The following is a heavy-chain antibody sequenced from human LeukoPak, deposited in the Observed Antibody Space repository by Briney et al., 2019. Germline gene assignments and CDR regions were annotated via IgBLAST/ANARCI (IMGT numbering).Heavy chain of an antibody. D-gene: IGHD3-22*01. CDR1: GDSISSHY. CDR2: VYYSGTS. CDR3: ARAPHTSYDSANPNRAFDI. J-gene: IGHJ3*02. V-gene: IGHV4-59*11. Sequence: SETLSLTCSVSGDSISSHYWSWIRLPPGKGLEWIGYVYYSGTSKYNPSLKTRVTISLDTSRSHFSLKLTSVTAADTAVYYCARAPHTSYDSANPNRAFDIWGQGTMVTVSS.